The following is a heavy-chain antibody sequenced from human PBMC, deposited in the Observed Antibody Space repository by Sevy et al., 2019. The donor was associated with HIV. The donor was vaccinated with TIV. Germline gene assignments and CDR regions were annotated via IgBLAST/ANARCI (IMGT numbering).Heavy chain of an antibody. D-gene: IGHD6-19*01. V-gene: IGHV3-23*01. CDR2: ISGSGGST. J-gene: IGHJ4*02. Sequence: GGSLRLSCAASGFTFSSYAMSWVRHAPGKGLEWVSAISGSGGSTYYADSVKGRFTISRDNSKNTLYLQMNSLRAEDTAVYYCARIAVAGYYFDYWGQGTLVTVSS. CDR1: GFTFSSYA. CDR3: ARIAVAGYYFDY.